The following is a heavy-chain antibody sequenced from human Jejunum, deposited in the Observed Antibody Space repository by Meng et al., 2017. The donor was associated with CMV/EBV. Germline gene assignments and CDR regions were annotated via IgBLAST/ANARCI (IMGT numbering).Heavy chain of an antibody. V-gene: IGHV1-2*06. D-gene: IGHD4-23*01. Sequence: CKDSGYTFTGYWPHWVRQAPGQGLEWMGRIHPNAGSIDYAQKFQGRVTMTRDTSISTVYMDLSSLTSDDTAVYYCTRDYSGNWAIDYWGQGTLVTVSS. CDR1: GYTFTGYW. CDR3: TRDYSGNWAIDY. CDR2: IHPNAGSI. J-gene: IGHJ4*02.